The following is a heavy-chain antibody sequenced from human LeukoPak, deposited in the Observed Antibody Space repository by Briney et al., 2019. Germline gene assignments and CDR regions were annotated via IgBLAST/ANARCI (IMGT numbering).Heavy chain of an antibody. CDR1: GFTFSSYE. CDR3: ARDFGRWFLDY. J-gene: IGHJ4*02. CDR2: IRISGRTI. D-gene: IGHD4-23*01. V-gene: IGHV3-48*03. Sequence: GGSLRLSCAASGFTFSSYEMIWVRQAPGKGLEWVSYIRISGRTIYYADSVKGRFTISRDNAKNSLYLQMNSLRAEDTAVYYCARDFGRWFLDYWGQGTLVTVSS.